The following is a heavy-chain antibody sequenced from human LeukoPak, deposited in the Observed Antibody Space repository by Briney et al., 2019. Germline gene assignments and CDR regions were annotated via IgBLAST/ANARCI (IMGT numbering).Heavy chain of an antibody. V-gene: IGHV4-39*01. CDR3: ARGRKELGYCSGGSCEYYFDS. CDR1: GGSISSSSYY. Sequence: PSETLSLTCTVSGGSISSSSYYWGWIRQPPGKGLEWIGSIYYSGSTYYNPSLKSRVTISVDTSKNQFSLKLSSVTAADTAVYYCARGRKELGYCSGGSCEYYFDSWGQGTLVTVSS. CDR2: IYYSGST. J-gene: IGHJ4*02. D-gene: IGHD2-15*01.